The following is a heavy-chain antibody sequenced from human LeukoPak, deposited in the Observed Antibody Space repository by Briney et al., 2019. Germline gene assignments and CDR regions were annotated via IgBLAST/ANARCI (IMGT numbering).Heavy chain of an antibody. CDR3: ARSAIAVANRNWFDP. CDR1: GGSISSYY. J-gene: IGHJ5*02. V-gene: IGHV4-59*01. CDR2: IYYSGST. D-gene: IGHD6-19*01. Sequence: SETLSLTCTVCGGSISSYYWSWIRQPPGKGLEWIGYIYYSGSTNYNPSLKSRVTISVDTSKNQFSLKLSSVTAADTAVYYCARSAIAVANRNWFDPWGQGTLVTVPS.